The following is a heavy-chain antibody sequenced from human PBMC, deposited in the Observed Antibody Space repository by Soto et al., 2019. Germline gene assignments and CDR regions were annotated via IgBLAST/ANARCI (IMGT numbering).Heavy chain of an antibody. CDR2: INHSGST. Sequence: SETLSLTCAVYGGSFSGYYWSWIRQPPGKGLEWIGEINHSGSTNYNPSLKSRVTISVDTSKNQFSLKLSSVTAADTAVYYCASSYSSGRSDYWGQGTLVTVSS. J-gene: IGHJ4*02. CDR3: ASSYSSGRSDY. D-gene: IGHD6-19*01. V-gene: IGHV4-34*01. CDR1: GGSFSGYY.